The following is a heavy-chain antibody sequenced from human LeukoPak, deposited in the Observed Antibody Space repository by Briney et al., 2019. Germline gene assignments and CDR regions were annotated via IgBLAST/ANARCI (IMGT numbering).Heavy chain of an antibody. CDR1: GYTFTSYY. J-gene: IGHJ4*02. Sequence: ASVKVSCKASGYTFTSYYMHWVRQAPGQGLEWMGIINPSGGSTSYAQKLQGRVTMTTDTSTSTAYMEVRSLRSDDTAVYYCARVGGSGWYYFDYWGQGTLVTVSS. V-gene: IGHV1-46*01. CDR3: ARVGGSGWYYFDY. D-gene: IGHD6-19*01. CDR2: INPSGGST.